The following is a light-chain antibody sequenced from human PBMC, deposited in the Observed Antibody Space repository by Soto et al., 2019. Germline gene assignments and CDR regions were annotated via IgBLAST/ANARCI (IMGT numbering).Light chain of an antibody. J-gene: IGLJ1*01. CDR3: CSFARGSTSYV. CDR1: SSEFGSSNL. Sequence: QSVLTQPASVSGSPGQSITLSFPGNSSEFGSSNLLSWYQHHPGKAPKLIIYEGTRRPSGVSGRFSGSMSGNTASLTISGLQAEDEAEYYCCSFARGSTSYVFGTGTKVTVL. CDR2: EGT. V-gene: IGLV2-23*01.